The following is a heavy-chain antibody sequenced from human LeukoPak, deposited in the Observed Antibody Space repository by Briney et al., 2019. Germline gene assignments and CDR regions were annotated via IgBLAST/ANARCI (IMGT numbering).Heavy chain of an antibody. J-gene: IGHJ4*02. V-gene: IGHV4-4*02. CDR1: GASISSSNW. Sequence: PSGTLSLTCTVSGASISSSNWWTWVRQPPGEALEWIGEIYHAGSTKYNPSLKSRLTISVDKSNNSFSLSLTSVTAADTAFYYCARAAAVTGQFEFWGQGTLVTVSS. CDR3: ARAAAVTGQFEF. CDR2: IYHAGST. D-gene: IGHD6-19*01.